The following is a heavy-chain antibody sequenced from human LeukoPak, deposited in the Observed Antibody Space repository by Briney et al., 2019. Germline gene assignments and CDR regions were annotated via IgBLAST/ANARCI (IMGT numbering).Heavy chain of an antibody. J-gene: IGHJ4*02. V-gene: IGHV4-61*02. D-gene: IGHD6-19*01. CDR2: IYTSGST. Sequence: NPSETLSLTCTVSGGSISGNYYWSWIRQPAGKGLEWIGRIYTSGSTNYNPSLESRVTISVDTSKNQFSLKLSSVTAADTAVYYCARDSDSSGLIDYWGQGTLVTVSS. CDR3: ARDSDSSGLIDY. CDR1: GGSISGNYY.